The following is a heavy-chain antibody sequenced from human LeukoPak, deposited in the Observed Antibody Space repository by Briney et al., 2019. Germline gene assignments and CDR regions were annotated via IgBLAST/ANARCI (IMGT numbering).Heavy chain of an antibody. CDR1: GFTFDDYG. D-gene: IGHD3-22*01. J-gene: IGHJ6*03. CDR3: ARMIVSYSGHYYHYMDV. Sequence: SGGSLRLSCAASGFTFDDYGMSWVRQAPGKGLEWVSGINWNGGSTGYADSVKGRFTISRDNAENSLSLQMSSLRAEDTALYYCARMIVSYSGHYYHYMDVWGKGTTVTVSS. V-gene: IGHV3-20*04. CDR2: INWNGGST.